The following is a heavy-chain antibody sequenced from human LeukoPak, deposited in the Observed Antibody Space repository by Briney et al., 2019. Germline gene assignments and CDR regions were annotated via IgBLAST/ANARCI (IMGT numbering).Heavy chain of an antibody. J-gene: IGHJ3*02. CDR1: GGSISSGGYY. Sequence: PSETLSLTCTVSGGSISSGGYYWSWIRQHPGKGLEWIGYIYYSGSAFYTSSLKSRVTISVDTSKNQFSLKLSSVTAADTAVYYCHGIECSSTSCRHVYAFDIWGQGTMVTVSS. V-gene: IGHV4-31*08. CDR2: IYYSGSA. CDR3: HGIECSSTSCRHVYAFDI. D-gene: IGHD2-2*01.